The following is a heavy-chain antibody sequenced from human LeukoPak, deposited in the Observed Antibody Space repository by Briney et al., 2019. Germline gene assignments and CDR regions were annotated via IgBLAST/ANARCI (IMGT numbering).Heavy chain of an antibody. D-gene: IGHD1-26*01. V-gene: IGHV4-31*03. CDR3: ARVEGDLPIKYSFDY. Sequence: KSSQTLSLTCTVSGGSISSDGHFWSWIRQHPGKGLEWLGYIFYKGRTYYNPSLRSRITISVDTSKNQFSLKVTSVTAADTAVYYCARVEGDLPIKYSFDYWGQGILVTVSS. CDR1: GGSISSDGHF. CDR2: IFYKGRT. J-gene: IGHJ4*02.